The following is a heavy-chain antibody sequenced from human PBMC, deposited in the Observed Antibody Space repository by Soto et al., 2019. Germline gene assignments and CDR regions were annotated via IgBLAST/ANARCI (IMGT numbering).Heavy chain of an antibody. Sequence: ASVKVSCKASGYTFTGYYMHWVRQAPGQGLEWMGWINPNSGGTNYAQKFQGWVTMTRDTSTSTAYMELRSLRSDDTAVYYCAREGLRRLGYCSGGSCYGEYFQHWGQDTLVTVSS. D-gene: IGHD2-15*01. CDR3: AREGLRRLGYCSGGSCYGEYFQH. V-gene: IGHV1-2*04. CDR2: INPNSGGT. J-gene: IGHJ1*01. CDR1: GYTFTGYY.